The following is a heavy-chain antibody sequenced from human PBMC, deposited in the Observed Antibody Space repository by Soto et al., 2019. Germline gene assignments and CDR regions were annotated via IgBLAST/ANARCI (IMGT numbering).Heavy chain of an antibody. D-gene: IGHD5-18*01. V-gene: IGHV3-30*18. Sequence: GSLRLSCAASGFTFSSYGMHWVRQAPGKGLEWVAVISYDGSNKYYADSVKGRFTISRDNSKNTLYLQMNSLRAEDTAVYYCAKPSYVDTAMAPSWYYGMDVWGQGTTVTVSS. CDR3: AKPSYVDTAMAPSWYYGMDV. CDR1: GFTFSSYG. J-gene: IGHJ6*02. CDR2: ISYDGSNK.